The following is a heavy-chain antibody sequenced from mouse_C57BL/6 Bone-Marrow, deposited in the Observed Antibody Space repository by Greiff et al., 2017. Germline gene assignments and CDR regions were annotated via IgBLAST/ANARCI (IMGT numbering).Heavy chain of an antibody. CDR3: AGNGGNSYGCDY. CDR2: IYPGDGST. V-gene: IGHV1-78*01. Sequence: QVQLQQSDAELVKPGASVKISCTASGYTFTDHTIHWMQQRPDQGLEWIGYIYPGDGSTKYNEKFKGKATLTADKSSSTAYMQLNRLTSEDSTVYFCAGNGGNSYGCDYWGEGTTLTVST. CDR1: GYTFTDHT. J-gene: IGHJ2*01. D-gene: IGHD1-2*01.